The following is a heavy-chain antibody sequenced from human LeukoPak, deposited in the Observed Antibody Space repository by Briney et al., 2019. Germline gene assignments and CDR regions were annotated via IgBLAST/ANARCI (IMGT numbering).Heavy chain of an antibody. CDR1: GCTFTSYD. J-gene: IGHJ6*03. D-gene: IGHD3-10*01. V-gene: IGHV1-8*03. CDR2: MNPNSGNT. CDR3: ARAAMVRGVISYYYYMDV. Sequence: ASVKVSCKASGCTFTSYDINWVRQATGQGLEWMGWMNPNSGNTGYAQKFQGRVTITRNTSISTAYMELSSLRSEDTAVYYCARAAMVRGVISYYYYMDVWGKGTTVTVSS.